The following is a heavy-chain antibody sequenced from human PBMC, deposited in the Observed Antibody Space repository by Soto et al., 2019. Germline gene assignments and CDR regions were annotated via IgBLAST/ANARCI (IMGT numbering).Heavy chain of an antibody. J-gene: IGHJ4*02. D-gene: IGHD6-6*01. CDR2: ISGSGGDT. CDR1: GFTFSSYA. CDR3: AKLTRDSTSSWLFDY. V-gene: IGHV3-23*01. Sequence: EVQLLESGGGLVQPGGSLRLSCAASGFTFSSYAMSWVRQAPGKGLEWVSAISGSGGDTYYADSVKGRFTISRDNSKNTVHLQMNSLRAEDTAVHYCAKLTRDSTSSWLFDYWGQGTLVTVSS.